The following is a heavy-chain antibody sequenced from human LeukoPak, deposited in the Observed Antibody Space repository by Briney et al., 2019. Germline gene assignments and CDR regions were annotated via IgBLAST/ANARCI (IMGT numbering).Heavy chain of an antibody. CDR2: VSGSGSST. CDR3: ARDDYGSGTGFLDY. V-gene: IGHV3-23*01. D-gene: IGHD3-10*01. J-gene: IGHJ4*02. CDR1: GFTFSSYA. Sequence: GGSLRLSCAASGFTFSSYAMSWVCQAPRKGLEWVSVVSGSGSSTDYADSVEGRFTISRDNSKNTLFLQMNSLRAEDTAVYFCARDDYGSGTGFLDYWGRGTLVTVSS.